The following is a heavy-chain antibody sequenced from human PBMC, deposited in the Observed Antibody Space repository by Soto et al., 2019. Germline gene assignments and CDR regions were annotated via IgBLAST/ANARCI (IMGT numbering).Heavy chain of an antibody. CDR1: GFTFSSYA. CDR2: ISYDGSNK. D-gene: IGHD3-10*01. CDR3: ASYITMVRGVIPKGAFDI. V-gene: IGHV3-30-3*01. J-gene: IGHJ3*02. Sequence: GGSLRLSCAASGFTFSSYAMHWVRQAPGKGLEWVAVISYDGSNKYYADSVKGRFTISRDNSKNTLYLQMNSLRAEDTAVYYCASYITMVRGVIPKGAFDIWGQGTMVTVSS.